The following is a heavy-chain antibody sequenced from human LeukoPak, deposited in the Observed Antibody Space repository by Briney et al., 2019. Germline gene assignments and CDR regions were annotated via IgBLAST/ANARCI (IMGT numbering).Heavy chain of an antibody. CDR1: GYSLTTGYY. V-gene: IGHV4-61*01. Sequence: SETLSLTCTVSGYSLTTGYYWGWTRQPPGKGLEWIGYIYYSGSTSYNPSLKSRVTISVDTSKNQYSLKLSSVTAADTAVYYWARCEWGETIFGVGNWFDPWGQGTLVTVSS. CDR3: ARCEWGETIFGVGNWFDP. J-gene: IGHJ5*02. D-gene: IGHD3-3*01. CDR2: IYYSGST.